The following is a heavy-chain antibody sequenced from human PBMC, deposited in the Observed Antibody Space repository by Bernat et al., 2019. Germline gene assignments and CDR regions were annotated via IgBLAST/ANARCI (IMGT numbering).Heavy chain of an antibody. D-gene: IGHD2-2*01. Sequence: EVQLLESGGGLVQPGGSLRLSCAASGFTFSSYAMSWVRQAPGKGLEWVSAISGSGGSTYYADSVKGRFTISRDNSKNTLYLQMNSLRAEDTAVYYCANIIVVVPAGEYWGQGTLVTVSS. CDR3: ANIIVVVPAGEY. CDR2: ISGSGGST. V-gene: IGHV3-23*01. CDR1: GFTFSSYA. J-gene: IGHJ4*02.